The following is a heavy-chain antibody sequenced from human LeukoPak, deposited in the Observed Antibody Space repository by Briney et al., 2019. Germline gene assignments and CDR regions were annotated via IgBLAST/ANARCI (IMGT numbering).Heavy chain of an antibody. CDR2: IYSGGST. Sequence: GGSLRLSCAASGFTVSSNYMSWVRQAPGKGLEWVSVIYSGGSTYYADSVKGRFTISRDNSKNTLYLQMNSLRAEDTAVYYCARDPSYSSSWSDYWGQGTLVTVSS. CDR1: GFTVSSNY. V-gene: IGHV3-53*01. J-gene: IGHJ4*02. D-gene: IGHD6-13*01. CDR3: ARDPSYSSSWSDY.